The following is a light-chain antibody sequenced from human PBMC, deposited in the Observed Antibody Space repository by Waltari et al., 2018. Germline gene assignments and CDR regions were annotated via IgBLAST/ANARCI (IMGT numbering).Light chain of an antibody. Sequence: DIQLTQSPSSLSASVGDRVTITCRASQSITNYLNWYQKKPGKAPQLLIYDSASLQSGVPTRCSGSGSGKDFTLSINGLQPEDVVIYCCQQTYTSPQTFGQGTRV. CDR1: QSITNY. CDR3: QQTYTSPQT. CDR2: DSA. V-gene: IGKV1-39*01. J-gene: IGKJ1*01.